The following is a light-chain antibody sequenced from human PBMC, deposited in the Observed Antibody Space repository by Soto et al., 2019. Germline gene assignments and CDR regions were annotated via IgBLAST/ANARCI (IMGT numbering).Light chain of an antibody. CDR1: SSNIGAGYD. Sequence: QSVLTQQPSVSGVTGQRVTISCTGSSSNIGAGYDVHWYQQRPGTAPKLLIFGNINRPSGVPDRFSGSKSGTSASLAITGLQAEDEGDYYCQSYDSTLSARYVFGTGTKVTVL. CDR3: QSYDSTLSARYV. CDR2: GNI. V-gene: IGLV1-40*01. J-gene: IGLJ1*01.